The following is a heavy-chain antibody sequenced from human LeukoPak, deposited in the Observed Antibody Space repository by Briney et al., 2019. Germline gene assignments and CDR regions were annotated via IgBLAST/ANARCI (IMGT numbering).Heavy chain of an antibody. Sequence: GGSLRLSCAASGFTFSMYDMSWVRQAPGKGLECVSLISGRSGSTYYADSVKGRFTISRDNAKNSLYLQMNSLRAEDTAVYYCARDLGKIGGNSSPFDYWGQGTLVTVSS. CDR2: ISGRSGST. J-gene: IGHJ4*02. CDR3: ARDLGKIGGNSSPFDY. V-gene: IGHV3-23*01. D-gene: IGHD4-23*01. CDR1: GFTFSMYD.